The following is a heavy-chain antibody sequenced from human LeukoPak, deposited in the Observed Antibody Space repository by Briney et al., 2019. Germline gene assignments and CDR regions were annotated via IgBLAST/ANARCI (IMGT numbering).Heavy chain of an antibody. Sequence: GGSLRLSCEASGFPFSIYAMTWVRQAPGKGLEWVSSIIGSGGTAYYADSVKGRFTISRDNSRNTVYLQMNSLRGEDTAVYYCAKNYCGGECYSVYGRWGQGTLVTVSS. CDR3: AKNYCGGECYSVYGR. CDR2: IIGSGGTA. J-gene: IGHJ4*02. CDR1: GFPFSIYA. V-gene: IGHV3-23*01. D-gene: IGHD2-21*01.